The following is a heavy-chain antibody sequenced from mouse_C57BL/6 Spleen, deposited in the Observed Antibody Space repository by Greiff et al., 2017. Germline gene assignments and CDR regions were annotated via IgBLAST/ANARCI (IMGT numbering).Heavy chain of an antibody. Sequence: QVQLQQPGAELVKPGASVKLSCKASGYTFTSYWMHWVKQRPGQGLEWIGMIHPNSGSTNYNEKFKSKATLTVDKSSSTAYMQLSSLTSEDSAVYYCATFYYDYDEDAMDDWGQGTSVTVSS. CDR1: GYTFTSYW. CDR2: IHPNSGST. J-gene: IGHJ4*01. D-gene: IGHD2-4*01. CDR3: ATFYYDYDEDAMDD. V-gene: IGHV1-64*01.